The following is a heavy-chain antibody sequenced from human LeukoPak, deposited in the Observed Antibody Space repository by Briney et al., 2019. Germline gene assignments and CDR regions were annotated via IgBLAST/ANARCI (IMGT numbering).Heavy chain of an antibody. J-gene: IGHJ6*03. D-gene: IGHD1-1*01. V-gene: IGHV4-59*02. CDR3: ARGRVSSSTWYSTYYYYFYMDV. CDR1: GFTVSSNY. CDR2: VDHTGST. Sequence: GSLRLSCAASGFTVSSNYMSWVRQAPGKGLEWIGYVDHTGSTNFNPSLNGRVSISRDTTNNLFSLRLRSVTAADTAVYFCARGRVSSSTWYSTYYYYFYMDVWGKGTTVTVSS.